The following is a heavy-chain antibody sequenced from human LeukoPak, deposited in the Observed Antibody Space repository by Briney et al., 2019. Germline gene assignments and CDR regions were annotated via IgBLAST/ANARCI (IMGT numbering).Heavy chain of an antibody. CDR2: IKSNSAGGTT. Sequence: GGSLRLSCTASGFTFSAAYMIWVRQAPGKGLEWVGRIKSNSAGGTTDYASPVKGRFIISRDDSKTTVYLQMNSLKTEDTAVYYCSTDAGYDSRWYNYWGQGTLVTVS. V-gene: IGHV3-15*01. J-gene: IGHJ4*02. CDR1: GFTFSAAY. CDR3: STDAGYDSRWYNY. D-gene: IGHD6-13*01.